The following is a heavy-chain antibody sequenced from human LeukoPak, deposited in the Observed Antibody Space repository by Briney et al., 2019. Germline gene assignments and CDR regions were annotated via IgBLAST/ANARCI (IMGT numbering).Heavy chain of an antibody. J-gene: IGHJ4*02. CDR1: GGSFSGYY. D-gene: IGHD3-22*01. Sequence: SETLSLTCAVYGGSFSGYYWSWIRQPPGKGLEWIGEINHSGSTNYNPSLKSRVTISVDTSKNQFSLKLSSVTAADTAVYYCARGLITFRTGYYYDSSGYYGYVDYWGQGTLVTVSS. CDR2: INHSGST. V-gene: IGHV4-34*01. CDR3: ARGLITFRTGYYYDSSGYYGYVDY.